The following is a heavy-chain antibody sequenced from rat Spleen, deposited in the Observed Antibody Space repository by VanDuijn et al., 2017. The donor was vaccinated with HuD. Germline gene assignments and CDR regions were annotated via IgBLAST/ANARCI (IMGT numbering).Heavy chain of an antibody. Sequence: EVQLQESGPGLVKPPQSVSLTCSVKGYSIKSSYQCNWIRKFPGNKLEWMGYTNSAVSNNYNPYLKSRISITRDTSKNQFFLQVNSVTTEDTATYYCAMSGYYSSYTRLMDAWGQGASVTVSS. CDR1: GYSIKSSYQ. V-gene: IGHV3-3*01. CDR3: AMSGYYSSYTRLMDA. J-gene: IGHJ4*01. CDR2: TNSAVSN. D-gene: IGHD1-2*01.